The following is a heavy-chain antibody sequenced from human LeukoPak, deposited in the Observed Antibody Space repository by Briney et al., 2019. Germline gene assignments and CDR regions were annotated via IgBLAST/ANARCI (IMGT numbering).Heavy chain of an antibody. CDR1: GYTFTGYY. Sequence: GASVKVSCKASGYTFTGYYMHWVRQAPGQGLEWMGWINPNSGGTNYAQKFQGRVTMTRDTSISTAYMDLSRLRSDDTAVYYCAIYNWNYEGWFDPWGQGTLVTVSS. CDR2: INPNSGGT. J-gene: IGHJ5*02. CDR3: AIYNWNYEGWFDP. D-gene: IGHD1-7*01. V-gene: IGHV1-2*02.